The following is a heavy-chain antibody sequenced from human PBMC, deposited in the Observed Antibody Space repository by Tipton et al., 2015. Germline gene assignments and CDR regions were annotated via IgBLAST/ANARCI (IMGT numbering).Heavy chain of an antibody. CDR3: ARDRLIANWNSGFDY. Sequence: TLSLTCTVSGGSISHYYWSWIRQPPGKGLEWIGHIYDSGITNHNPSLKSRVTISVDTSKNQFSLKLSSVTAADTAVYYCARDRLIANWNSGFDYWGQGTLVTVSS. V-gene: IGHV4-59*01. CDR1: GGSISHYY. D-gene: IGHD1-1*01. J-gene: IGHJ4*02. CDR2: IYDSGIT.